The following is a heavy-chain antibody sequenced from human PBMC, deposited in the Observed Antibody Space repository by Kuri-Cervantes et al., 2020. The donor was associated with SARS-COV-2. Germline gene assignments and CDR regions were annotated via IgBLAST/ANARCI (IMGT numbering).Heavy chain of an antibody. Sequence: SETLSLTCTVSGGSISSYYWSWIRQPPGQGLEWLGDNNYSGSTNYNPSLESRVTISLDTSRNKFSLTLSSVTAADSAVYFCARSGDYSRCVTYFYMDVWDKGTTVTVSS. CDR3: ARSGDYSRCVTYFYMDV. CDR1: GGSISSYY. V-gene: IGHV4-59*12. D-gene: IGHD3-22*01. CDR2: NNYSGST. J-gene: IGHJ6*03.